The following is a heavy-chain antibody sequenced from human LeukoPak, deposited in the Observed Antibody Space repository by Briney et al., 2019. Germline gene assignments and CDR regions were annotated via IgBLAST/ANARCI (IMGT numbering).Heavy chain of an antibody. Sequence: SQTLSLTCTVSGGSISSGDYYWSWIRQPPGKGLEWIGYIYYSGGTYYNPSLKSRVTISVDTSKNQFSLKLSSVTAADTAVYYCARAYLLDYYYYYGMDVWGKGTAVTVSS. CDR3: ARAYLLDYYYYYGMDV. J-gene: IGHJ6*04. V-gene: IGHV4-30-4*01. CDR1: GGSISSGDYY. CDR2: IYYSGGT.